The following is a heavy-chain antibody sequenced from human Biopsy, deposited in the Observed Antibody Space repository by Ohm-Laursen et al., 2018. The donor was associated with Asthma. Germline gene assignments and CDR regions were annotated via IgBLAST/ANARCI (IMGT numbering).Heavy chain of an antibody. J-gene: IGHJ4*02. CDR3: AKDVFPGWELRRGPDY. Sequence: SLRLSCTASGFTFGDYWMSWVRQVPGKGLEWVANIKHDGSEKNHVDSVKGRFTISRDNSRNTLHLQMNSLRAEDTAVYYCAKDVFPGWELRRGPDYWGQGTLVTVSS. V-gene: IGHV3-7*01. CDR2: IKHDGSEK. D-gene: IGHD1-26*01. CDR1: GFTFGDYW.